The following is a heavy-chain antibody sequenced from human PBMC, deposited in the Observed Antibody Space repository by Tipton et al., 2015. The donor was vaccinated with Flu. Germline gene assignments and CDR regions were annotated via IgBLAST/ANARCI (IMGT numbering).Heavy chain of an antibody. CDR1: RFTFSSYW. CDR3: ATGRGTEVG. Sequence: SLRLSCAASRFTFSSYWMNWVRQAPGKGLEWVANIKPDGSEKYYVDSVKGRFTISRDNAKNSLYLQMNSLRAEDTAVYYCATGRGTEVGWGQGTLVIVSS. J-gene: IGHJ4*02. D-gene: IGHD3-16*01. CDR2: IKPDGSEK. V-gene: IGHV3-7*01.